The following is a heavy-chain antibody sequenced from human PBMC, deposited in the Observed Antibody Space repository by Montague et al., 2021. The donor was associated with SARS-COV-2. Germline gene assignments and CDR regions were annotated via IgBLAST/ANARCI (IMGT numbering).Heavy chain of an antibody. J-gene: IGHJ4*02. Sequence: SETLSLTCAVSGASISGRNYYWGWVRQPPGKGLEWIGCKYYSGNTYSNPTLKSRVTMSVDTSKNQFSLNLSSVTAADTAVYYCATLPSSITIFGLVQGYYCGQRGQGTLVHVSS. CDR2: KYYSGNT. V-gene: IGHV4-39*01. CDR1: GASISGRNYY. CDR3: ATLPSSITIFGLVQGYYCGQ. D-gene: IGHD3-3*01.